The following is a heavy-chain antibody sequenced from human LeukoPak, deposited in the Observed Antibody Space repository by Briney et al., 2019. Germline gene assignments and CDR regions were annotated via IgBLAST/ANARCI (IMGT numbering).Heavy chain of an antibody. J-gene: IGHJ4*02. D-gene: IGHD6-19*01. CDR1: GFTFSSYW. CDR2: IKQDGSEK. CDR3: ARDRTWYSSGWYPPDY. Sequence: GGSLRLSCATSGFTFSSYWMSWVRQAPGKGLEWVANIKQDGSEKYYVDSVKGRFTISRDNAKNSLYLQMNSLRAEDTAVYYCARDRTWYSSGWYPPDYWGQGTLVTVSS. V-gene: IGHV3-7*01.